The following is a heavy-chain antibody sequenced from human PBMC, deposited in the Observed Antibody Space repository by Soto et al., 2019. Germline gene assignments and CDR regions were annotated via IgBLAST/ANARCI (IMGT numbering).Heavy chain of an antibody. CDR2: ISYDGSNK. Sequence: GGSLRLSCAASGFTFSSYGMHWVRQAPGKGLEWVAVISYDGSNKYYADSVKGRFTISRDNSKNTLYLQMNSLRAEDTAVYYCAKDRALYYDFWSGYYDYWGQGTLVTVSS. D-gene: IGHD3-3*01. J-gene: IGHJ4*02. CDR1: GFTFSSYG. CDR3: AKDRALYYDFWSGYYDY. V-gene: IGHV3-30*18.